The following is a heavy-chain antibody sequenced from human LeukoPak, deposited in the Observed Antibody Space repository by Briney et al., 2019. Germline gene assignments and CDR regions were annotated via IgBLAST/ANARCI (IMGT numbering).Heavy chain of an antibody. CDR3: ARLPAARLISGAFDI. D-gene: IGHD1-20*01. Sequence: SETLSLTCTVSGASMTTYYWGWIRQPPGKGLEWVAYIYSSGSTNYNPSLKSRLTISIDTSKKQFSLKMSSVTAADTALYYCARLPAARLISGAFDIWGQGTMVTVSS. CDR2: IYSSGST. V-gene: IGHV4-59*01. CDR1: GASMTTYY. J-gene: IGHJ3*02.